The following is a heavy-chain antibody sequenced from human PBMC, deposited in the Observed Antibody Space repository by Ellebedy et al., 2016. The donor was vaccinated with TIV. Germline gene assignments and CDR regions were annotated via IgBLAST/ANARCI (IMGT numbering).Heavy chain of an antibody. Sequence: ESLKISXAASGFTINDYYLSWIRQSPGMGLEWIGEINYSGTTNYNPSLKSRVTISIDTSKNQFSLKLTSVTAADIAVYFCARDDLGAALDYWGPGIQVTVSS. J-gene: IGHJ4*02. CDR3: ARDDLGAALDY. CDR1: GFTINDYY. D-gene: IGHD6-13*01. CDR2: INYSGTT. V-gene: IGHV4-34*01.